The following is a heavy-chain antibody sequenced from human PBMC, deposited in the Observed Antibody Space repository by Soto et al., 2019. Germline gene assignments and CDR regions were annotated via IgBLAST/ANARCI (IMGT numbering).Heavy chain of an antibody. CDR1: GGSFSGYY. CDR2: INHSGST. V-gene: IGHV4-34*01. J-gene: IGHJ4*02. CDR3: ARDPGREYSSSHYFDY. D-gene: IGHD6-6*01. Sequence: PSETLSLTCAVYGGSFSGYYWSWIRQPPGKGLEWIGEINHSGSTNYNPSLKSRVTISVDTSKNQFSLKLSSVTAADTAVYYCARDPGREYSSSHYFDYWGQGTLVTVSS.